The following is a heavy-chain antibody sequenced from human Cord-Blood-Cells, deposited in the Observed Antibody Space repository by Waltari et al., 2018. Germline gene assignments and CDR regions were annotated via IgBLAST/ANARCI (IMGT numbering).Heavy chain of an antibody. J-gene: IGHJ4*02. CDR1: GGSISSSSYY. CDR3: ARLAAAAADY. Sequence: QLQLQESGPGLVKPSETLSLTCTVSGGSISSSSYYWGWIRQPPGKGLEWIGSIYYSGSTDYNPSLKSRVTISVDTSKNQFSLKLSSVTAADTAVYYCARLAAAAADYWGQGTLVTVSS. D-gene: IGHD6-13*01. V-gene: IGHV4-39*07. CDR2: IYYSGST.